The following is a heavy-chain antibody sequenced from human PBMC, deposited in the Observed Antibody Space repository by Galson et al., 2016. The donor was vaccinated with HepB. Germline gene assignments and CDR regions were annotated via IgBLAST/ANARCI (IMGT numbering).Heavy chain of an antibody. D-gene: IGHD3-3*02. Sequence: QSGAEVKKPGESLKISCKGSGYNLINQWIGWVRQTPGKGLEWMGSIPLGASDTRSSPSFDGPVTISGDKSSHPAYLKWSSLKASDTGMYYCARLPGANIRAFDYWGQGTLVTVSS. CDR1: GYNLINQW. J-gene: IGHJ4*02. CDR2: IPLGASDT. CDR3: ARLPGANIRAFDY. V-gene: IGHV5-51*01.